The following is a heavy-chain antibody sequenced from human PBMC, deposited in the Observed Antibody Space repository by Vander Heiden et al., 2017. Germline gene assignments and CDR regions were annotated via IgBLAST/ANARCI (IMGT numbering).Heavy chain of an antibody. D-gene: IGHD5-18*01. CDR1: GGSFSGYY. CDR2: INHSGST. Sequence: QVQLQQWGAGLLKPSETLSLTCAVYGGSFSGYYWSWIRQPPGKGLEWIGEINHSGSTNYNPSLKSRVTISVDTSKNQFSLKLSSVTAADTAVYYCARGEDTAMDRYYDMDVWGQGTTVTVSS. J-gene: IGHJ6*02. V-gene: IGHV4-34*01. CDR3: ARGEDTAMDRYYDMDV.